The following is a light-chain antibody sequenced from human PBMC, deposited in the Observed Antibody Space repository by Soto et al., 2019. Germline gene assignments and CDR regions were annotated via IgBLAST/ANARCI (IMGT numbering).Light chain of an antibody. J-gene: IGKJ1*01. CDR3: QQYKSYPWT. Sequence: DIQMTQSPSSLSASVGDRVTITCRATQDINDYLVWFQQKPGKAPKSLTYTASNLQGGVPAYLSASGSGTDFTLTISSLQPEDFATYYCQQYKSYPWTFGQGTKVDIK. CDR2: TAS. V-gene: IGKV1-16*02. CDR1: QDINDY.